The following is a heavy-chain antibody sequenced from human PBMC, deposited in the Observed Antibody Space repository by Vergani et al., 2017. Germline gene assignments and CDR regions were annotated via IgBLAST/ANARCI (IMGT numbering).Heavy chain of an antibody. J-gene: IGHJ6*03. V-gene: IGHV1-2*02. CDR2: INPNSGGT. CDR1: GYTFTGYY. CDR3: ARGHLTMVRGNYYMDV. Sequence: QVQLVQSGAEVKKPGASVKVSCKASGYTFTGYYMHWVRQAPGQGLEWMGWINPNSGGTNYAQKFQGRVTMTRDTSISTAYMELSRLRSDDTAVYYCARGHLTMVRGNYYMDVWGKGTTVTVSS. D-gene: IGHD3-10*01.